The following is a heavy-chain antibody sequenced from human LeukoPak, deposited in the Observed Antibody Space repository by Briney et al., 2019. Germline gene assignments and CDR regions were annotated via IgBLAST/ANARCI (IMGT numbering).Heavy chain of an antibody. CDR1: GGSFSGYY. V-gene: IGHV4-34*01. CDR2: VCHSGST. D-gene: IGHD4-17*01. Sequence: PSETLSLTCGVSGGSFSGYYWSWIPQPPGKGLEWISEVCHSGSTNDNPSLKSRLTMSADPSKKQFFLNVTSLSAADTAVYYCARGKWARVPLRYYYMDVWAKGPRSSSP. CDR3: ARGKWARVPLRYYYMDV. J-gene: IGHJ6*03.